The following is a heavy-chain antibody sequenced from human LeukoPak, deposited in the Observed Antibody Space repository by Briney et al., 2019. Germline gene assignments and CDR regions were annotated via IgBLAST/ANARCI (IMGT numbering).Heavy chain of an antibody. Sequence: QTGGSLRLSCAASGFRFSDYNMNWVRQAPAKGLEWVSHISSSSITIYYADSVKGRFTISRDNAKSSLYLQMNSLRDEDTAVYYCARVIWSSGSFDHWGQGTLVTVSS. CDR3: ARVIWSSGSFDH. CDR1: GFRFSDYN. D-gene: IGHD3-10*01. J-gene: IGHJ5*02. CDR2: ISSSSITI. V-gene: IGHV3-48*02.